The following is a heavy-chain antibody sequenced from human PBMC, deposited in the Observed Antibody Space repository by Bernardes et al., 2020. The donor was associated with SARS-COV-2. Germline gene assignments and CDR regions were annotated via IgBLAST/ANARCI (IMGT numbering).Heavy chain of an antibody. V-gene: IGHV3-7*04. CDR3: ARVRFLKWVPDVIDY. CDR1: GFTFSTYS. CDR2: IKKDGGDK. D-gene: IGHD3-3*01. Sequence: GGSLRLSCAGSGFTFSTYSMTWVRQAPGKGLEWVAIIKKDGGDKYYLDSVRGRFTISRDNAKNSLNLQMNSLRAEDTVVYYCARVRFLKWVPDVIDYWGQGTLVTVSS. J-gene: IGHJ4*02.